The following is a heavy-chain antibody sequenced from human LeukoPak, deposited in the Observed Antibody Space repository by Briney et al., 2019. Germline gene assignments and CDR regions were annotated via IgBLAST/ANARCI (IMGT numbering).Heavy chain of an antibody. J-gene: IGHJ6*02. V-gene: IGHV4-39*01. CDR2: IYESGTT. Sequence: SETLSLTCSVSGGSIRRSGYYWGWVRQPPGKGLTWIGSIYESGTTYYNPSFKSRAFISVDTSKNRFSLQLTSVTAADRGVYLCVKISDIWGRGTTVSVSS. CDR1: GGSIRRSGYY. CDR3: VKISDI.